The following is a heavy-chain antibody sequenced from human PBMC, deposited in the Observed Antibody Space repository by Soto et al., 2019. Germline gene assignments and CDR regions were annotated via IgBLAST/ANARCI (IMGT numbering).Heavy chain of an antibody. CDR1: GGSISSGGYY. V-gene: IGHV4-31*03. CDR3: AKNQIKRYYYYYGMDV. J-gene: IGHJ6*02. Sequence: PSETLSLTCTVSGGSISSGGYYWSWIRQHPGKGLEWIGYIYYSGSTYYNPSLKSRVTISVDTSKNQFSLKLSSVTVADTAVYYCAKNQIKRYYYYYGMDVWGQGTTVTVSS. D-gene: IGHD2-2*01. CDR2: IYYSGST.